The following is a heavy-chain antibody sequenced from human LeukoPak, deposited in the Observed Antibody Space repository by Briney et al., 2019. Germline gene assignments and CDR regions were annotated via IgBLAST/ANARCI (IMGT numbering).Heavy chain of an antibody. V-gene: IGHV3-48*03. CDR1: GFTFSSHE. Sequence: PGGSLRLFCAASGFTFSSHEMNWVRQAPGKGLEWGSYISSSGSTIYYADSVKGRFTISRDNAKNSLYLQMNSLRAEDTAVYYCARGGRYILVVPYPIDYWGQGTLVTVSS. J-gene: IGHJ4*02. CDR2: ISSSGSTI. CDR3: ARGGRYILVVPYPIDY. D-gene: IGHD2-2*01.